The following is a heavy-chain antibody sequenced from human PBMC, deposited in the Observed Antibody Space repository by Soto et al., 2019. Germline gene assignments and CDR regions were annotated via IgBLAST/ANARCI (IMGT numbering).Heavy chain of an antibody. CDR3: AKDHLIAVLDYYYYGMDV. CDR1: GFTFSSYG. D-gene: IGHD6-19*01. V-gene: IGHV3-30*18. J-gene: IGHJ6*02. Sequence: GGSLRLSCAASGFTFSSYGMHWVRQAPGKGLEWVAVISYDGSNKYYADSVKGRFTISRDNSKNTLYLQMNSLRAEDTAVYYCAKDHLIAVLDYYYYGMDVWGQGTTVTVSS. CDR2: ISYDGSNK.